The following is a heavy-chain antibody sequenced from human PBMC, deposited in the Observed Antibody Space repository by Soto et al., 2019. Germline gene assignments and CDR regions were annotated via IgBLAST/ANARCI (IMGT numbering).Heavy chain of an antibody. CDR1: GYTFTSYD. CDR3: ASFVFPKLPSGSRGPSRITGTTDY. D-gene: IGHD1-20*01. CDR2: MNPNSGNT. Sequence: ASVKVSCKASGYTFTSYDINWVRQATGQGLEWMGWMNPNSGNTGYAQKFQGRVTMTRNTSISTAYMELSSLRSEDTAVYYCASFVFPKLPSGSRGPSRITGTTDYWGQGTLVTVSS. V-gene: IGHV1-8*01. J-gene: IGHJ4*02.